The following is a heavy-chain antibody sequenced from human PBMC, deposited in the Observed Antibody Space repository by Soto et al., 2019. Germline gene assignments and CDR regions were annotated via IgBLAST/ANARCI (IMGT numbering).Heavy chain of an antibody. Sequence: EVQLAESGGGLIQPGGSLRLSCAASGLTVRGNYMSWVRQAPGKGLEWVSGFYTGGNTYYADSVKGRFTISRDTSKNTLYLQMNSLRAEDTAVYYCARDLRGFSDVWGQGTTVTVSS. CDR3: ARDLRGFSDV. V-gene: IGHV3-53*01. CDR1: GLTVRGNY. CDR2: FYTGGNT. J-gene: IGHJ6*02.